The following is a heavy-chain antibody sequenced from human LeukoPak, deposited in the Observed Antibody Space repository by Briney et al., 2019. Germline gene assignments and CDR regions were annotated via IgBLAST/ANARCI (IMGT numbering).Heavy chain of an antibody. Sequence: GGSLRLSCAASGFTVSSDYMSWVRQAPGKGLEWVSVIHSAGSTYYADSVKGRFTISRDNSKNTPFLQMNSLRAEDTAVYYCARDAYITMIVVAYNWFDPWGQGTLVTVSS. J-gene: IGHJ5*02. D-gene: IGHD3-22*01. CDR1: GFTVSSDY. V-gene: IGHV3-53*01. CDR3: ARDAYITMIVVAYNWFDP. CDR2: IHSAGST.